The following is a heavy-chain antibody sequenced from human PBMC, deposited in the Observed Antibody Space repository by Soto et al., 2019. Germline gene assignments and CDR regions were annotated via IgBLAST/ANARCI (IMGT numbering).Heavy chain of an antibody. V-gene: IGHV6-1*01. Sequence: SQTLSLTCVISGDSVSSNSAAWNWIRQSPSRGLEWLGRTYYRSKWYNDYAVSVKSRITINPDTSKNQFSLQLNSVTPEDTAVYYCARSGRRRDIVVVPAAMNWFDPWGQGTLVTVSS. CDR2: TYYRSKWYN. D-gene: IGHD2-2*01. CDR1: GDSVSSNSAA. CDR3: ARSGRRRDIVVVPAAMNWFDP. J-gene: IGHJ5*02.